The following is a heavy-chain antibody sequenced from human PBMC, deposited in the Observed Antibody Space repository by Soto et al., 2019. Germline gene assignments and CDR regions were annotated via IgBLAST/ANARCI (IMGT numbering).Heavy chain of an antibody. CDR2: ISAYNGNT. CDR3: ARSVKYYYDSSGKSYLDY. CDR1: GYTFTSYG. J-gene: IGHJ4*02. D-gene: IGHD3-22*01. Sequence: ASVKVSCKASGYTFTSYGISWVRQAPGQGLEWMGWISAYNGNTNYAQKLQGRVTMTTDTSTSTAYMELRSLRSDDTAVYYCARSVKYYYDSSGKSYLDYWGQGTLVTVSS. V-gene: IGHV1-18*01.